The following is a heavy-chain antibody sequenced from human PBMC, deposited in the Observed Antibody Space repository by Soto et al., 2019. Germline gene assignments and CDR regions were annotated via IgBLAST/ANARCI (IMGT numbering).Heavy chain of an antibody. J-gene: IGHJ5*02. D-gene: IGHD3-22*01. CDR3: ARDRGHYDSSGYYRT. V-gene: IGHV3-11*01. CDR2: ISSSGSTI. Sequence: PGGSLRLSCAASGFTFCAYYMSWIRQAPGKGRGWVSYISSSGSTIYYADSVKGRFTISRDNAKNSPYLQMNSQTADDTAVYYGARDRGHYDSSGYYRTWGQGTLVTVSS. CDR1: GFTFCAYY.